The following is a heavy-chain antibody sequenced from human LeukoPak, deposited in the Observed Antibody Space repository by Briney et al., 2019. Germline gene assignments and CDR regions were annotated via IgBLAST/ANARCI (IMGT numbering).Heavy chain of an antibody. CDR2: ISAGGNSI. CDR3: ASFTGY. J-gene: IGHJ4*02. V-gene: IGHV3-48*03. CDR1: GFTLSSFE. Sequence: PGGSLRLSCAASGFTLSSFEMNWVRQAPGKGLEWVSYISAGGNSIYYADSVRGRFTISRDIAENSLYLQMNSLRAEDTAVYYCASFTGYWGQGTLVTVSS.